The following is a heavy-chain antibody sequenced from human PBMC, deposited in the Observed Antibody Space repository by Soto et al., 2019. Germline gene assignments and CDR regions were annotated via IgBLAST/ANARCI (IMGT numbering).Heavy chain of an antibody. CDR1: GFTFDDYA. D-gene: IGHD2-2*01. CDR3: AKDRGLYLGYCSSTSCYMDV. Sequence: PGGSLRLSCAASGFTFDDYAMHWVRQAPGKGLEWVSGISWNSGSIGYADSVKGRFTISRDNAKNSLYLQMNSLRAEDTALYYCAKDRGLYLGYCSSTSCYMDVWGKGTTVTVSS. CDR2: ISWNSGSI. J-gene: IGHJ6*04. V-gene: IGHV3-9*01.